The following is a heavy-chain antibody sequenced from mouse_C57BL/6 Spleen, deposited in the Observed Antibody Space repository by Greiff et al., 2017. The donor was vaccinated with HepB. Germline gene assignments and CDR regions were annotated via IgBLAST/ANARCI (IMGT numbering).Heavy chain of an antibody. Sequence: VKLMESGAELVRPGASVKLSCKASGYTFTDYYINWVKQRPGQGLEWIARIYPGSGNTYYNEKFKGKATLTAEKSSSTAYMQLSSLTSEDSAVYFCAREGFDYWGQGTTLTVSS. CDR3: AREGFDY. J-gene: IGHJ2*01. CDR2: IYPGSGNT. V-gene: IGHV1-76*01. CDR1: GYTFTDYY.